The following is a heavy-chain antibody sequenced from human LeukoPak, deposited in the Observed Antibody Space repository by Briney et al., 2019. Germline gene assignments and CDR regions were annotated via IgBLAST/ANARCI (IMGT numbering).Heavy chain of an antibody. CDR2: FDPEDGET. Sequence: ASVKVSCKVSGYTLTELSMHWVRQAPGKGLEWMGGFDPEDGETIYAQKFQGRVTMTEDTSTDTAYMELSSLRSEDTAVYYCATPQWPTKTTVTTLYYWGQGTLVTVSS. CDR3: ATPQWPTKTTVTTLYY. V-gene: IGHV1-24*01. CDR1: GYTLTELS. J-gene: IGHJ4*02. D-gene: IGHD4-17*01.